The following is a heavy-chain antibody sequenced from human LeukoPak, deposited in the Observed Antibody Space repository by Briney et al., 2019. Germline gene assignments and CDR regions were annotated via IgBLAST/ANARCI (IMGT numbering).Heavy chain of an antibody. CDR2: ISGSGGST. D-gene: IGHD1-26*01. CDR1: GFTFSSYA. Sequence: GGSLRLSCAASGFTFSSYAMSWVRQAPGKGLEWVSDISGSGGSTYYADSVKGRFTISRDNSKNTLYLQMNSLRAEDTAVYYCAKDGTNVYYYYMNVWGKGTTVTVSS. V-gene: IGHV3-23*01. CDR3: AKDGTNVYYYYMNV. J-gene: IGHJ6*03.